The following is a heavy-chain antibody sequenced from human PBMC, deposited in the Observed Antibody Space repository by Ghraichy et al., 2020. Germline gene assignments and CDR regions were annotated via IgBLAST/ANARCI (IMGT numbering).Heavy chain of an antibody. CDR1: GFTFSSYA. Sequence: GGSLRLSCAASGFTFSSYAMSWVRQAPGKGLEWVSAISGSGGSTYYADSVKGRFTISRDNSKNTLYLQMNSLRAEDTAVYYCAKDRGGYSYGYRSQARTDAFDIWGQGTMVTVSS. D-gene: IGHD5-18*01. CDR3: AKDRGGYSYGYRSQARTDAFDI. V-gene: IGHV3-23*01. J-gene: IGHJ3*02. CDR2: ISGSGGST.